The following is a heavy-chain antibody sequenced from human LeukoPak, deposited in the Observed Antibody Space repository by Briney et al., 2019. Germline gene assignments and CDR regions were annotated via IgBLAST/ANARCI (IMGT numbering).Heavy chain of an antibody. CDR3: AKQKGYCSGGSCYYSDY. D-gene: IGHD2-15*01. J-gene: IGHJ4*02. Sequence: PGGSLRLSCAASGFTFSSYAMSWVRQAPGKGLEWVSTLSGSGASTSYADSVKGRFTISRDNSKNTLYLQMSSLRAEDTARYYCAKQKGYCSGGSCYYSDYWGQGTLVTVSS. CDR2: LSGSGAST. V-gene: IGHV3-23*01. CDR1: GFTFSSYA.